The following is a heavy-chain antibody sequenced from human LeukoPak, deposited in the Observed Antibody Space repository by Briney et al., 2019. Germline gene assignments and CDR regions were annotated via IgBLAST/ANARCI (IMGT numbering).Heavy chain of an antibody. D-gene: IGHD2-8*02. CDR2: IYSGGST. CDR3: ARGTDFDI. CDR1: GFTFSSFA. V-gene: IGHV3-66*01. J-gene: IGHJ3*02. Sequence: GGSLRLSCAASGFTFSSFAMSWVRQAPGKGLEWVSVIYSGGSTYYADSVKGRFTISRDNSKNTLYLQMNSLRAEDTAVYYCARGTDFDIWGQGTMVTVSS.